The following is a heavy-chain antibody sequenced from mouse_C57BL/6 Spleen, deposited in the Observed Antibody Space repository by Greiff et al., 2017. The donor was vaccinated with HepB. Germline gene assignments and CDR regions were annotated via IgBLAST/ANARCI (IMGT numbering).Heavy chain of an antibody. CDR2: ISYDGSN. J-gene: IGHJ4*01. Sequence: VQLKESGPGLVKPSQSLSLTCSVTGYSITSGYYWNWIRQFPGNKLEWMGYISYDGSNNYNPSLKNRISITRDTSKNQFFLKLNSVTTEDTATYYCARDDGYYGDYAMDYWGQGTSVTVSS. CDR1: GYSITSGYY. V-gene: IGHV3-6*01. D-gene: IGHD2-3*01. CDR3: ARDDGYYGDYAMDY.